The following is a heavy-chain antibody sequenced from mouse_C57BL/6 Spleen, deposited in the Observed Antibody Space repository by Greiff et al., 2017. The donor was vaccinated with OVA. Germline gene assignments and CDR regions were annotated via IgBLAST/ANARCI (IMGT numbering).Heavy chain of an antibody. Sequence: EVKLVESGPGLVKPSQSLSLTCSVPGYSITSGYYWNWIRQFPGNKLEWMGYISYDGSNNYNPSLKNRISITRDTSKNQFFLKLNSVTTADTATYYCARECGTWFAYWGQGTLVTVSA. V-gene: IGHV3-6*01. CDR3: ARECGTWFAY. J-gene: IGHJ3*01. D-gene: IGHD1-1*02. CDR1: GYSITSGYY. CDR2: ISYDGSN.